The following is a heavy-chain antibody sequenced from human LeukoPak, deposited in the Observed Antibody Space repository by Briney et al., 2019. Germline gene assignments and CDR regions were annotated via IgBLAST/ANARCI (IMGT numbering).Heavy chain of an antibody. CDR3: TTGNMVRGVISASDI. J-gene: IGHJ3*02. CDR2: IKSKTDGGTT. Sequence: GGPLRLSCAASGFTFSNAWMSWVRQAPGKGLEWVGRIKSKTDGGTTEYAAPVKGRFTISRDDSKNTLYLQMNSLKTEDTAVYYCTTGNMVRGVISASDIWGQGTMVTVPS. D-gene: IGHD3-10*01. CDR1: GFTFSNAW. V-gene: IGHV3-15*01.